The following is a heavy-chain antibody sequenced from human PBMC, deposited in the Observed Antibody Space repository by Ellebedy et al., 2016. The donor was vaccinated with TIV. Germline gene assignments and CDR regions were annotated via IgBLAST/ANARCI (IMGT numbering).Heavy chain of an antibody. J-gene: IGHJ3*02. V-gene: IGHV4-39*01. CDR1: GVSISGHY. CDR3: ASGRADDAFDI. CDR2: IYYSGSP. D-gene: IGHD2-15*01. Sequence: SETLSLTCIVSGVSISGHYWGWIRQPPGKGLEWIGSIYYSGSPYYNPSLKSRVTISVDTSKNQFSLKLSSVTAADTAVYYCASGRADDAFDIWGQGTMVTVSS.